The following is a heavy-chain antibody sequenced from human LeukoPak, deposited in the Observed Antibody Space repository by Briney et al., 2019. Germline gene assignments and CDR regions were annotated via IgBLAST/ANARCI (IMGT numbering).Heavy chain of an antibody. CDR3: AREPEMATSYFDY. CDR2: IWYDGSNK. J-gene: IGHJ4*02. CDR1: GFTFSSYG. D-gene: IGHD5-24*01. V-gene: IGHV3-33*01. Sequence: GRSLRRSCAASGFTFSSYGMHWVRQAPGKGLEWVSVIWYDGSNKYYADSVKGRFTISRDNSKNTLYLQMNSLRAEDTAVYYCAREPEMATSYFDYWGQGTLVTVSS.